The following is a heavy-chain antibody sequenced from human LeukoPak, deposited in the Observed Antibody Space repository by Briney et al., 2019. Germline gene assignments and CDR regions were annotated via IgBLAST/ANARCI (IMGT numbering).Heavy chain of an antibody. CDR3: ARDYYDSSGYYYEAFDI. Sequence: ASVKVSCKASGYTFTGYYMHWVRQAPGQGLEWMGWINPNSGGTNYAQKFQGRVTMTRDTSISTAYMELSRLRSDDTAVYYCARDYYDSSGYYYEAFDIWGQGTMVTVSS. D-gene: IGHD3-22*01. J-gene: IGHJ3*02. CDR1: GYTFTGYY. CDR2: INPNSGGT. V-gene: IGHV1-2*02.